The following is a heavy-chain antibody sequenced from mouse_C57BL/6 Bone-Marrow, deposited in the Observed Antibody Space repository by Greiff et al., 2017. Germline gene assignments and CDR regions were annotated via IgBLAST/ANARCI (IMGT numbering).Heavy chain of an antibody. J-gene: IGHJ4*01. CDR3: ARDGYYAMDY. CDR2: IYPRSGNT. CDR1: GYTFTSYG. D-gene: IGHD2-3*01. V-gene: IGHV1-81*01. Sequence: VQLQESGAELARPGASVKLSCKASGYTFTSYGISWVKQRTGQGLEWIGEIYPRSGNTYYNEKFKGKATLTADKSSSTAYMELRSLTSEDSAVYFCARDGYYAMDYWGQGTSVTVSS.